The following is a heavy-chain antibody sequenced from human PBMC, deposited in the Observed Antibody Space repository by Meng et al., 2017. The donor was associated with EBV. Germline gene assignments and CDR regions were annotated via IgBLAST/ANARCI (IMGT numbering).Heavy chain of an antibody. J-gene: IGHJ4*02. CDR2: ISAYNGNT. CDR3: ARDGRLYDTPSPFDY. Sequence: VLLESFGAGLKKPGASVKVYCKASGYTFTRNGISWLRRAPGQGLEWMGWISAYNGNTNYAQKLQGRVTMTTDTSTSTAYMELRSLRSDDTAVYYCARDGRLYDTPSPFDYWGQGTLVTVSS. V-gene: IGHV1-18*01. D-gene: IGHD3-22*01. CDR1: GYTFTRNG.